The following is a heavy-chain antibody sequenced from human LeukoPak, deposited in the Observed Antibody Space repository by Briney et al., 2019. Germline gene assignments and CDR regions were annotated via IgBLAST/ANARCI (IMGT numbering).Heavy chain of an antibody. D-gene: IGHD2-2*01. V-gene: IGHV4-31*03. CDR2: IYYSGST. CDR3: ARVKKKDCSSTSCRGYYYGMDV. Sequence: PSETLSLTCTVSGGSISSGGYYWSWIRQHPGKGLEWIGYIYYSGSTYYNPSLKSRVTISVDTSKNQFSLKLSSVTAADTAVYYCARVKKKDCSSTSCRGYYYGMDVWGQGTTVTVSS. J-gene: IGHJ6*02. CDR1: GGSISSGGYY.